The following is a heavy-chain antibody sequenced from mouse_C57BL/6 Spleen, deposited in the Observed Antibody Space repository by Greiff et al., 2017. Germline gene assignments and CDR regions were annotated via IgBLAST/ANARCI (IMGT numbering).Heavy chain of an antibody. Sequence: EVKLVESGGGLVKPGGSLKLSCAASGFTFSDYGMHWVRQAPEKGLEWVAYISSGSSTIYYADTVKGRFTISRDNAKNTLFMQMTSLRYEETAMYYCARRDYYGNYVAMYYWGQESSVTVSS. V-gene: IGHV5-17*01. CDR1: GFTFSDYG. J-gene: IGHJ4*01. CDR3: ARRDYYGNYVAMYY. D-gene: IGHD2-1*01. CDR2: ISSGSSTI.